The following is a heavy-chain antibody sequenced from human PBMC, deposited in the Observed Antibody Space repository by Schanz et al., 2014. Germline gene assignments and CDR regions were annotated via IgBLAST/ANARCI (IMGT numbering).Heavy chain of an antibody. V-gene: IGHV3-23*04. D-gene: IGHD3-9*01. Sequence: DVQLVDSGGGLVQPGGSLRLSCAASGFTFTGYVMTWVRQAPGKGLEWVSGLSASGGHTYYADSVKGRFTISRDNSKNTLYLQINNLRAEDTAVYYCAKDHAGSDILTALGNWGQGTLXTVSS. J-gene: IGHJ4*02. CDR2: LSASGGHT. CDR3: AKDHAGSDILTALGN. CDR1: GFTFTGYV.